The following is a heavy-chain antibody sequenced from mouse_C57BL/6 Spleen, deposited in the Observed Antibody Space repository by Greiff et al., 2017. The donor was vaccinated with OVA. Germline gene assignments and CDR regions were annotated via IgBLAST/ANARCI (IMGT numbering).Heavy chain of an antibody. CDR3: AISYGYDGDWFAY. Sequence: VQLKESVAELVRPGASVKLSCTASGFNIKNTYMHWVKQRPEQGLEWIGRIDPANGNTKYAPKFQGKATITADTSSNTAYLQLSSLTSEDTAIYYCAISYGYDGDWFAYWGQGTLVTVSA. CDR1: GFNIKNTY. V-gene: IGHV14-3*01. CDR2: IDPANGNT. D-gene: IGHD2-2*01. J-gene: IGHJ3*01.